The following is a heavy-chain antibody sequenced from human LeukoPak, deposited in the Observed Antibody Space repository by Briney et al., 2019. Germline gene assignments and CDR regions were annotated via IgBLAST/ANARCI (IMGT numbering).Heavy chain of an antibody. J-gene: IGHJ6*02. CDR2: ISAYNGNT. CDR1: GYTFTSYG. CDR3: ARDCGSGYCSSTSYGMDV. V-gene: IGHV1-18*01. D-gene: IGHD2-2*03. Sequence: ASVKVSCKASGYTFTSYGISWVRQAPGQGLEWMGWISAYNGNTNYAQKLQGRVTMTTDTSTSTAYMELRSLRSDDTAVYYCARDCGSGYCSSTSYGMDVWGQGTTATVSS.